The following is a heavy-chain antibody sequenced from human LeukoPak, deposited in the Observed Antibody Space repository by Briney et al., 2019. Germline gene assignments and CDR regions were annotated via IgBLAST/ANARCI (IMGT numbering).Heavy chain of an antibody. Sequence: GEPLKISCKGSGYSFTSYWIGWVRQMPGKGLGWMGIIYPGDSDTRYSPSFQGQVTISADKSISTAYLQWGSLKASDTAMYYCASPGGSSWSSFDYWGQGTLVTVSS. V-gene: IGHV5-51*01. CDR2: IYPGDSDT. J-gene: IGHJ4*02. CDR1: GYSFTSYW. D-gene: IGHD6-13*01. CDR3: ASPGGSSWSSFDY.